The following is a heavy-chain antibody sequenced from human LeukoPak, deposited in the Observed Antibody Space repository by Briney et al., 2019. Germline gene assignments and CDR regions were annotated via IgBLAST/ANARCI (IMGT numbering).Heavy chain of an antibody. CDR2: ISSSSSYI. D-gene: IGHD3-22*01. J-gene: IGHJ3*02. Sequence: GGSLRLSCAASGFTFSSYSMNWVRQAPGKGLEWVSSISSSSSYIYYADSVKGRFTISRDNAKNSLYLQMNSLRAEDTAVYYCARGDADYYDSSGYLGAFDIWGQGTMVTVSS. CDR1: GFTFSSYS. V-gene: IGHV3-21*01. CDR3: ARGDADYYDSSGYLGAFDI.